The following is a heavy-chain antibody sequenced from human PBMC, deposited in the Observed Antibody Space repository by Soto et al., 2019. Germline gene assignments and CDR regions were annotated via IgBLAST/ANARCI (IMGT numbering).Heavy chain of an antibody. CDR3: ARDRGGYSYGVFDY. V-gene: IGHV1-18*04. J-gene: IGHJ4*02. Sequence: ASVKVSFKASGYTFTSYGVIWVRQAPGQGLEWMGWISAYNGNTNYAQKLQGRVTMTTDTSTSTAYMELRSLRSDDTAVYYCARDRGGYSYGVFDYWGQGTLVTVSS. D-gene: IGHD5-18*01. CDR2: ISAYNGNT. CDR1: GYTFTSYG.